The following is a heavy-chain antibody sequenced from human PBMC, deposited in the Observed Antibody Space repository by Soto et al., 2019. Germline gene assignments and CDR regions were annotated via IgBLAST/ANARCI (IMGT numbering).Heavy chain of an antibody. V-gene: IGHV1-69*13. Sequence: SVKVSCKASGGTFSSYAISWVRQAPGQGLEWMGGIIPIFGTANYAQKFQGRVTITADESTSTAYMELSSLRSEDTAVYYCARCVHAVHGGYVYYYYGMDVWGQGTTVTVSS. CDR3: ARCVHAVHGGYVYYYYGMDV. J-gene: IGHJ6*02. CDR1: GGTFSSYA. CDR2: IIPIFGTA. D-gene: IGHD4-17*01.